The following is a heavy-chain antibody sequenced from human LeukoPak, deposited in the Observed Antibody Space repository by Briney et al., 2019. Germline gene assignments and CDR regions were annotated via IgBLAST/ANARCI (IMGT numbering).Heavy chain of an antibody. CDR3: ARCPPSGSYACVH. Sequence: GASVKVSCKASGYTFTSYGISWVRQAPGQGLEWMGWMNPNSGNTGYAQKFQGRVTMTRNTSISTAYMELSSLRSEDTAVYYCARCPPSGSYACVHWGQGALVTVSS. CDR2: MNPNSGNT. D-gene: IGHD1-26*01. J-gene: IGHJ4*02. V-gene: IGHV1-8*02. CDR1: GYTFTSYG.